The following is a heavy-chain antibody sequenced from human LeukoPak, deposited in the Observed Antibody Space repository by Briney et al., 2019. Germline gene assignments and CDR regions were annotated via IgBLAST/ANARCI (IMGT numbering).Heavy chain of an antibody. CDR1: GYTFTGYY. D-gene: IGHD6-13*01. Sequence: ASVKVSCKASGYTFTGYYMHWVRQAPGQGLEWMGWINPNSGGTNYAQKFQGRVTMTRDTSISTAYMELSRLRSDDTAVYYCARVCIAAADNNWFDSWGQGTLVTVSS. CDR2: INPNSGGT. V-gene: IGHV1-2*02. CDR3: ARVCIAAADNNWFDS. J-gene: IGHJ5*01.